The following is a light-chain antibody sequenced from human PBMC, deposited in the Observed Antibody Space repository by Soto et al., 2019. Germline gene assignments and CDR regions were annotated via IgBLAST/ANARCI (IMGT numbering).Light chain of an antibody. CDR2: AAS. V-gene: IGKV1-27*01. J-gene: IGKJ3*01. CDR3: QMYSSVPV. Sequence: DIQMTQSPTSLSASVGDRVTITCRASQDIRNYVAWYQQKPGKATKLRIYAASTLPSGVPSRFSGSGSGTDFTLTINLLHPEYVATYSCQMYSSVPVFGPGTKVEIK. CDR1: QDIRNY.